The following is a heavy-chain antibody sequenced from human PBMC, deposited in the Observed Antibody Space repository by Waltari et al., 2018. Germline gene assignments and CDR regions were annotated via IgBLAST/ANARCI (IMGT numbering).Heavy chain of an antibody. D-gene: IGHD3-22*01. V-gene: IGHV1-69*08. CDR1: GGPFSSYA. J-gene: IGHJ4*02. CDR3: ARDRRYYDSSGLLDY. Sequence: QVQLVQSGAEVKKPGSSVKVSCKASGGPFSSYAIRWVRQAPVHGLEWMGRIIPTFGTANYEQKFQGRVTITADKSTSTADMELSSLRSEDTAVYYCARDRRYYDSSGLLDYWGQGTLVTVSS. CDR2: IIPTFGTA.